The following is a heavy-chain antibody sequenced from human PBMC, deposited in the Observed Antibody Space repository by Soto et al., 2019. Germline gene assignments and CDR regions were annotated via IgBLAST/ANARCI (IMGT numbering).Heavy chain of an antibody. CDR1: GFTFSDYY. D-gene: IGHD3-22*01. CDR3: ARDYDSSGYYDY. CDR2: ISSSSSYT. J-gene: IGHJ4*02. V-gene: IGHV3-11*05. Sequence: QVQLVESGGGLVKPGGSLRLSCAASGFTFSDYYMSWIRQAPGKGLEWVSYISSSSSYTNYADSVKGRFTISRDNAKNSLYLQMNSLRAEDTAVYYCARDYDSSGYYDYWGQGTLVTVSS.